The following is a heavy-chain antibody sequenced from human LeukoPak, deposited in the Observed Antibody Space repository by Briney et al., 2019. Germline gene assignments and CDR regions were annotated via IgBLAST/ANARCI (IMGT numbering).Heavy chain of an antibody. CDR1: GYTFTNYY. CDR3: AAPRNYDFWSGYWDYYYGMDV. D-gene: IGHD3-3*01. V-gene: IGHV1-46*01. Sequence: ASVKVSCKASGYTFTNYYMHWVRQAPGQGLEWMGIISPSGGNTNYAQKFQERVTIARDMSTSTAYMELSSLRSEDTAVYYCAAPRNYDFWSGYWDYYYGMDVWGQGTTVTVSS. CDR2: ISPSGGNT. J-gene: IGHJ6*02.